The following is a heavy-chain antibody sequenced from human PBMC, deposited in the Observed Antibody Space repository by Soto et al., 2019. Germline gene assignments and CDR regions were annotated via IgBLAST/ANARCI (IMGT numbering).Heavy chain of an antibody. CDR2: IIPILGIA. CDR1: GGTFSSYT. V-gene: IGHV1-69*02. J-gene: IGHJ4*02. Sequence: QVQLVQSGAEVKKPGSSVKVSCKASGGTFSSYTISWVRQAPGQGLEWMGRIIPILGIANYAQKFQGRVTITADKSTSTAYMELSSLRSEDTAVYYCATKIVATTDGSLDYWGQGTLVTVSA. CDR3: ATKIVATTDGSLDY. D-gene: IGHD5-12*01.